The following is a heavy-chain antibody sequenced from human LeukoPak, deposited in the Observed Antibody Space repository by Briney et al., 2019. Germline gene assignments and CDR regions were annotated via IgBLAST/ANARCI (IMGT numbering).Heavy chain of an antibody. D-gene: IGHD3-9*01. CDR3: AKWGDYDVLTGYYVPDY. Sequence: PGASLRLSCAASGFTFSNYAMSWVRQAPGKGLEWVSAILGSGGSTYYADSVKGWFTVSRDNSKSTLYLQVNSLRAEDTALYYCAKWGDYDVLTGYYVPDYWGQGTLVTVSS. CDR1: GFTFSNYA. V-gene: IGHV3-23*01. J-gene: IGHJ4*02. CDR2: ILGSGGST.